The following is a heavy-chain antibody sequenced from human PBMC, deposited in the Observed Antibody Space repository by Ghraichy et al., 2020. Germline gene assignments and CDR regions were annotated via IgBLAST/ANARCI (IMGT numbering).Heavy chain of an antibody. D-gene: IGHD1-26*01. J-gene: IGHJ4*02. CDR3: ARDSGGNTPTTFDY. CDR2: IDASGKT. CDR1: GASMSSSF. Sequence: SETLSLTCSVSGASMSSSFWAWIRQPAGKGLEWIGRIDASGKTNHNPSLEGRLTMSIDTSTKHFYLRLTSVTAADTAVYYCARDSGGNTPTTFDYWGQRTLVTVS. V-gene: IGHV4-4*07.